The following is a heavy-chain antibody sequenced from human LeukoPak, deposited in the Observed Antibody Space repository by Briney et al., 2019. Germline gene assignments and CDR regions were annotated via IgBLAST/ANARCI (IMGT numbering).Heavy chain of an antibody. D-gene: IGHD1-26*01. CDR3: ANGNYPDY. CDR1: GFTFNNYA. V-gene: IGHV3-30-3*01. J-gene: IGHJ4*02. CDR2: ISYDGSNK. Sequence: GGSLRLSCTASGFTFNNYAMHWVRQAPGKGLEWVAAISYDGSNKYYADSVKGRFTISRDNSKNTLYLQMNSLRAEDTAVYYCANGNYPDYWGQGTLVIVSS.